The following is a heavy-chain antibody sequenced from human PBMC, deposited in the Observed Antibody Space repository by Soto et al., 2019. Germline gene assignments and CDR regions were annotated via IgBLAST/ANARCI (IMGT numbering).Heavy chain of an antibody. CDR1: GYTFTSYG. CDR3: ARTRDSRGYSLFDY. CDR2: ISAYNGNT. D-gene: IGHD3-22*01. J-gene: IGHJ4*02. Sequence: ASVKVSCKASGYTFTSYGISWVRQAPGQGLEWMGWISAYNGNTNYAQKLQGRVTMTTDTSTSTAYMELRSLRSDDTAVYYCARTRDSRGYSLFDYWGQGALVTVSS. V-gene: IGHV1-18*01.